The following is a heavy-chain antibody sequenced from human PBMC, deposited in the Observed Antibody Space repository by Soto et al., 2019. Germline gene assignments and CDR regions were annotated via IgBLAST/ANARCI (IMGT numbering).Heavy chain of an antibody. Sequence: QVQLVESGGGVVQPGRSLRLSCAASGFTFSSYAMHWVRQAPGKGLEWVAVISYDGSNKYYADSVKGRFTISRDNSKNTLYLQMNSLRAEDTAVYYCARGDGYSGYECFDYWGQGTLVTVSS. CDR1: GFTFSSYA. J-gene: IGHJ4*02. CDR2: ISYDGSNK. CDR3: ARGDGYSGYECFDY. V-gene: IGHV3-30-3*01. D-gene: IGHD5-12*01.